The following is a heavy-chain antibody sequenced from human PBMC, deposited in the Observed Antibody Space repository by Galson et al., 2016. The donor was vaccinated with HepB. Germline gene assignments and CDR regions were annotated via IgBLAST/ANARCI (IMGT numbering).Heavy chain of an antibody. V-gene: IGHV3-53*01. CDR3: VRDGESGSYDA. Sequence: SLRLSCAASGFTISSNYMSWVRQTPGKGLEWISVLYSSGSTYYADSVRGRFTISRDNSKNTLYLRMDSLRVNDTAMYYCVRDGESGSYDAWGQGTLVTVSS. CDR2: LYSSGST. J-gene: IGHJ5*02. D-gene: IGHD1-26*01. CDR1: GFTISSNY.